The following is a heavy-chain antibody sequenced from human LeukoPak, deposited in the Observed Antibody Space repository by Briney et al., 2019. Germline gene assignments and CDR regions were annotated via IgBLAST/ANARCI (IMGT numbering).Heavy chain of an antibody. CDR1: EFTFSSYE. Sequence: GGSLRLSCAASEFTFSSYEMSWVRQAPGKGLEWISFISSRGSSIYYADSVKGRFTISRDNAKNSLYLQMNSLRAEDTAVYYCARDSGSYRGFDYWGQGTLVTVSS. CDR2: ISSRGSSI. CDR3: ARDSGSYRGFDY. J-gene: IGHJ4*02. V-gene: IGHV3-48*03. D-gene: IGHD1-26*01.